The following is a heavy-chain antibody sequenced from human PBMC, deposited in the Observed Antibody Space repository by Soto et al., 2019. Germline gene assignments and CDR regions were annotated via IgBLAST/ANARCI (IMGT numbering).Heavy chain of an antibody. D-gene: IGHD1-26*01. CDR1: GFTFSNYG. CDR3: AKKSGVGATWYFDY. CDR2: LPEIGTNT. J-gene: IGHJ4*02. V-gene: IGHV3-23*01. Sequence: LRLSCAASGFTFSNYGMSWVRQAPGKGLEWVSALPEIGTNTYYADSVKGRFTISRDNSKNTLFLQINNLRAGDTAVYYCAKKSGVGATWYFDYWGQGTLVTVSS.